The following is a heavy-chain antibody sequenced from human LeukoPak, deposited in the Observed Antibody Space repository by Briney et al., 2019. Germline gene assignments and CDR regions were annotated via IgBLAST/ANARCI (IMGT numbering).Heavy chain of an antibody. J-gene: IGHJ4*02. Sequence: GRSLRLSCAASGFTFSSYGMHWVRQAPGKGLEWVAVIWYDGSNKYYADSVKGRFTISRDNSKNTLYLQMNSLRAEDTAVYYCARDREGYPLIAAGYYFDYWGQGTLVTVSS. CDR2: IWYDGSNK. D-gene: IGHD6-13*01. CDR3: ARDREGYPLIAAGYYFDY. V-gene: IGHV3-33*01. CDR1: GFTFSSYG.